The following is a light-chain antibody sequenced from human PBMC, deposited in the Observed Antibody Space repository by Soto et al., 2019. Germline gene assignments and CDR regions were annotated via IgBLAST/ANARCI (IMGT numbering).Light chain of an antibody. V-gene: IGKV1-16*01. CDR1: QGISSY. CDR3: QQYNSYSPT. CDR2: AAS. Sequence: DIQMTQSPSSLSASVGDRVTITCRASQGISSYLAWYQQKPGKAPKLLIYAASTLQSGVPSRFSGSGPGTDFTLTISSLHPDDFATYYCQQYNSYSPTFGQGTKVDI. J-gene: IGKJ1*01.